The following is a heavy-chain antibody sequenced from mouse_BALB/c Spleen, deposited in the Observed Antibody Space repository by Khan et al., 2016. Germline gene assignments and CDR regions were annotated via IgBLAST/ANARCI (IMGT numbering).Heavy chain of an antibody. V-gene: IGHV1-80*01. CDR1: GYAFSSYW. CDR2: IYPGDGDT. D-gene: IGHD1-1*01. Sequence: QVQLQQSGAELVRPGSSVKISCQASGYAFSSYWMHWVKQRPGQGLEWIGQIYPGDGDTNYNGTFKGKATLTADKSSSTAYMQLSSLTSEDSAVYFCAQYYGSSWIAYWCQGTLVTVSA. CDR3: AQYYGSSWIAY. J-gene: IGHJ3*01.